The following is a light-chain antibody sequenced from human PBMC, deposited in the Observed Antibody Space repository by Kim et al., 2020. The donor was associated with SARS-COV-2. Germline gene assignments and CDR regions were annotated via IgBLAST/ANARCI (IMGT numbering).Light chain of an antibody. J-gene: IGKJ2*01. CDR1: QGVSSY. CDR3: QQRSNWPPRYT. CDR2: DAS. Sequence: PGERATLACRASQGVSSYLAWDQQKPGQAPRLLIYDASNRATGIPARFRGSGSGTDFTLTISSLEPEDFAVYYCQQRSNWPPRYTFGQGTKLEI. V-gene: IGKV3-11*01.